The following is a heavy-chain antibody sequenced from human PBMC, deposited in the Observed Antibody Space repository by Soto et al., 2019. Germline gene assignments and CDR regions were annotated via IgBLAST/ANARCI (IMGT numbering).Heavy chain of an antibody. J-gene: IGHJ3*02. D-gene: IGHD2-2*01. Sequence: PGGSLRLSCAASGFTLSSYAMHWARQAPGKGLEYVSAISGNGGTTYNTDSVKGRFTISRDNSKNTLYLQMSSLRAEDTAVYYCVKGGYCNSASCYSAFDIWGQGTMVTVSS. CDR3: VKGGYCNSASCYSAFDI. CDR2: ISGNGGTT. V-gene: IGHV3-64D*06. CDR1: GFTLSSYA.